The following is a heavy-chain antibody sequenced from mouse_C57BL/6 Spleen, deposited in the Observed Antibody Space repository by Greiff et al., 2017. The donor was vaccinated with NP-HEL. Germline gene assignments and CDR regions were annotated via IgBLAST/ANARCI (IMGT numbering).Heavy chain of an antibody. CDR2: IYPGSGNT. D-gene: IGHD2-1*01. CDR1: GYTFTDYY. CDR3: ASYGNYDFAY. Sequence: VQLQQSGAELVRPGASVKLSCKASGYTFTDYYINWVKQRPGQGLEWIARIYPGSGNTYYNEKFKGKATLTAEKSSSTAYMQLSSLTSEDSAVYFCASYGNYDFAYWGQGTLVTVSA. J-gene: IGHJ3*01. V-gene: IGHV1-76*01.